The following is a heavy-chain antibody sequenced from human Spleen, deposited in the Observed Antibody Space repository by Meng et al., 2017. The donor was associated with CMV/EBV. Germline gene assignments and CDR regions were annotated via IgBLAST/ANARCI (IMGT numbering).Heavy chain of an antibody. Sequence: GGSLRLSCAASGFTFGSHSMNWVRQAPGKGLEWVAVISYDGSNKYYADSVKGRFTISRDNSKNTLYLQMNSLRAEDTAVYYCARDSSVIDYWGQGTLVTVSS. V-gene: IGHV3-30-3*01. CDR3: ARDSSVIDY. D-gene: IGHD6-19*01. CDR2: ISYDGSNK. CDR1: GFTFGSHS. J-gene: IGHJ4*02.